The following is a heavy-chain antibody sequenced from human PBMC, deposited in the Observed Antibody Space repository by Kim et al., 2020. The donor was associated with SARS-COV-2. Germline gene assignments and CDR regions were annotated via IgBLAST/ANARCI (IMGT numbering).Heavy chain of an antibody. J-gene: IGHJ6*02. CDR2: IGPSGGST. V-gene: IGHV3-23*01. CDR1: GFIFSSYD. CDR3: AKILVPGNLRHYNAMGV. Sequence: GGSLRLSCATSGFIFSSYDLSWVRQAPGKELEWVSGIGPSGGSTFYADSVKGRFTISRDNSKNTLSLQMNSLRDEDTAVYYCAKILVPGNLRHYNAMGVWGQGTTVIVSS. D-gene: IGHD3-22*01.